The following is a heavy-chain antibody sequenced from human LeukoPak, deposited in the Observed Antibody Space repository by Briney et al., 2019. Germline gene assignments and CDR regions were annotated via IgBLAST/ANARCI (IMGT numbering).Heavy chain of an antibody. V-gene: IGHV1-2*02. CDR1: GYTFTSYY. Sequence: ASVKVSCKASGYTFTSYYMHWVRQAPGQGLEWMGWINPNSGGTNYAQKFQGRVTMTRDTSISTAYMELSRLRSDDTAVYYCARVGSYDFWSGYSLWGQGTLVTVSS. CDR3: ARVGSYDFWSGYSL. CDR2: INPNSGGT. J-gene: IGHJ4*02. D-gene: IGHD3-3*01.